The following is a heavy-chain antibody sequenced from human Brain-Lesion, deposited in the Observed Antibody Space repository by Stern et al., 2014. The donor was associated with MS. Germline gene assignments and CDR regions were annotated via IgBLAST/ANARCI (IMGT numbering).Heavy chain of an antibody. V-gene: IGHV3-53*01. J-gene: IGHJ5*02. CDR2: IDSGGGT. Sequence: VQLVESGGTLIQPGESLRISCAASGFSVSNNYMTWVRQAPGTGQAWGCLIDSGGGTYYADSVKGRFTISRDNSKNTLYLQMNNLRAEDTAVYYCARDRTCTGGSCYGTWGQGTRVTVSS. CDR3: ARDRTCTGGSCYGT. CDR1: GFSVSNNY. D-gene: IGHD2-15*01.